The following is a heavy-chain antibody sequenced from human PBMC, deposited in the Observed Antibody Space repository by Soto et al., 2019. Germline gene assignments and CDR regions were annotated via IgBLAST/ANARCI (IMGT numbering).Heavy chain of an antibody. Sequence: ASVKVSCKASGGTFSSYAISWVRQAPGQGLEWMGGIIPIFGTANYAQKFQGRVTITADESTSTAYMELSSLRSEDTAVYYCARVDYGDYGMDVWGQGTTVTVSS. D-gene: IGHD4-17*01. CDR2: IIPIFGTA. CDR1: GGTFSSYA. CDR3: ARVDYGDYGMDV. V-gene: IGHV1-69*13. J-gene: IGHJ6*02.